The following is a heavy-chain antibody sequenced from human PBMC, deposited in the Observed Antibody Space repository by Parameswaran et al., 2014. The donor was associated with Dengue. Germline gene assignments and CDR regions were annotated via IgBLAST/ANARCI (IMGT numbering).Heavy chain of an antibody. CDR2: VSPTSSSI. J-gene: IGHJ3*02. CDR3: ARGGANAPTHAFDI. CDR1: GFAFSNYA. V-gene: IGHV3-21*06. Sequence: GGSLRLSCAASGFAFSNYAMHWFRQAPGKGLEWVSYVSPTSSSIYYADSVKGRFTISRDNAKNSLYLQMNSLRAEDTAVYYCARGGANAPTHAFDIWGQGTMVTVSS. D-gene: IGHD2-8*01.